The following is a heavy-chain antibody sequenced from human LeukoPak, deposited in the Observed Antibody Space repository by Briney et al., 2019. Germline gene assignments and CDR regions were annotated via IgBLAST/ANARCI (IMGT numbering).Heavy chain of an antibody. D-gene: IGHD2-2*02. CDR3: ARQVGYCSSTSCYTFDY. CDR2: IYHSGST. CDR1: GYSISSGYY. J-gene: IGHJ4*02. Sequence: SETLSLTCTVSGYSISSGYYWGWIRQPPGKGLEWIGSIYHSGSTYYNPSLKSRVTISVDTSKNQFSLKLSSVTAADTAVYYCARQVGYCSSTSCYTFDYWGQGTLVTVSS. V-gene: IGHV4-38-2*02.